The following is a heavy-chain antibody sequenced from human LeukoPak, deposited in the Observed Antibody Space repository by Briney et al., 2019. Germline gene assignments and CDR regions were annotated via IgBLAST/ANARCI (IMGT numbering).Heavy chain of an antibody. CDR2: IHYSGST. V-gene: IGHV4-59*05. J-gene: IGHJ4*02. Sequence: SETLSLTCSVSGGSVSSYYWSWIRQPPGKGLEWIGSIHYSGSTYYNPSLKSRVTISVDTSKNQFSLKLRSVTAADTAVYYCARSNYSSGFYFDYWGQGTLVTVSS. CDR1: GGSVSSYY. CDR3: ARSNYSSGFYFDY. D-gene: IGHD6-19*01.